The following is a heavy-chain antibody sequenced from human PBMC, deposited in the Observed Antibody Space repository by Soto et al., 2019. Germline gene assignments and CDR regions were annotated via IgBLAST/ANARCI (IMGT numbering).Heavy chain of an antibody. D-gene: IGHD6-13*01. J-gene: IGHJ4*02. V-gene: IGHV3-33*01. CDR2: IWYDGSNK. CDR3: ARDRIPSIAAAGYIEY. Sequence: GGSLRLSCAASGFTFSSYGMHWVRQAPGKGLEWVAVIWYDGSNKYYADSVKGRFTISRDNSKNTLYLQMNSLRAEDTAVYYCARDRIPSIAAAGYIEYWGQGTLVTVSS. CDR1: GFTFSSYG.